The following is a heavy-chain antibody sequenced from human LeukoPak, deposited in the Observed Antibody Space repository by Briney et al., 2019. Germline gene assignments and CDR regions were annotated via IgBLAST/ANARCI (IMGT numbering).Heavy chain of an antibody. CDR3: AKDNIVVVPAATPAYYYYYGMDV. D-gene: IGHD2-2*01. Sequence: GGSLRLSCAASGFTFSSYAMSWVRQAPGKGLEWVSAISGSGGSTYYADSVKGRFTISRDNSKNTLYLQMNSLRAEDTAVYYCAKDNIVVVPAATPAYYYYYGMDVWGQGTTVTVSS. CDR2: ISGSGGST. CDR1: GFTFSSYA. J-gene: IGHJ6*02. V-gene: IGHV3-23*01.